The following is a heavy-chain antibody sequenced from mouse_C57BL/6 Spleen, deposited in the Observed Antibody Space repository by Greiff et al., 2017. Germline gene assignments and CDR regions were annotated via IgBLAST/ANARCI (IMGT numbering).Heavy chain of an antibody. CDR2: ILPGSGST. Sequence: QVQLQQPGAELVKPGASVKLSCKATGYTFTGYWIEWVKQRPGHGLEWIGEILPGSGSTNSNEKFKGKATFTADTSSNTAYMQLSSLTTEDSAIYYCAREGDSNFLFAYWGQGTLVTVSA. CDR1: GYTFTGYW. V-gene: IGHV1-9*01. D-gene: IGHD2-5*01. J-gene: IGHJ3*01. CDR3: AREGDSNFLFAY.